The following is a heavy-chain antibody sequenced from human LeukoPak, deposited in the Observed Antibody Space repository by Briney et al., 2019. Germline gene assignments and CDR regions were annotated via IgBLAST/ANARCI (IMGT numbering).Heavy chain of an antibody. CDR2: IYTSGST. J-gene: IGHJ4*02. D-gene: IGHD6-13*01. CDR1: GGSISSGGYY. V-gene: IGHV4-61*02. CDR3: ATPSSSWYRAFDY. Sequence: SQTLSLTCTVSGGSISSGGYYWSWIRQPAGKGLEWIGRIYTSGSTNYNPSLKSRVTMSVDTSKNQFSLKLSSVTAADTAVYYCATPSSSWYRAFDYWGQGTLVTVSS.